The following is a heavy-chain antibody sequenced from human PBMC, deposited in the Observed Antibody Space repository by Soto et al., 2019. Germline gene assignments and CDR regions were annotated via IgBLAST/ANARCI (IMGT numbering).Heavy chain of an antibody. D-gene: IGHD6-13*01. CDR3: TRLAFGSSWYGFDY. Sequence: GGSLRLSCAPSGFTFSDYAIHWVRQASGEGLEWVGRIKNKAENYATEYAASVKDRFTISRDDSKNTAYLQMNSLRTEDTAVYYCTRLAFGSSWYGFDYWGQGTLVTVSS. V-gene: IGHV3-73*01. CDR1: GFTFSDYA. CDR2: IKNKAENYAT. J-gene: IGHJ4*02.